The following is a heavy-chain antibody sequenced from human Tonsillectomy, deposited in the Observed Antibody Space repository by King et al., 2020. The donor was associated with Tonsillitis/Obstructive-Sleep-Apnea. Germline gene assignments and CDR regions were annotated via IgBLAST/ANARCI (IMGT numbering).Heavy chain of an antibody. Sequence: QLVQSGAEVKKPGSSVKVSCKASGGTFSSYAISWVRQAPGQGLEWMGGIIPILGIANYAQKFQGRVTITAAKSTSTAYMELSSLRSEDTAVYYCARAPDGYNLYWYFDLWGRGTLVTVSS. V-gene: IGHV1-69*10. CDR2: IIPILGIA. D-gene: IGHD5-24*01. CDR1: GGTFSSYA. J-gene: IGHJ2*01. CDR3: ARAPDGYNLYWYFDL.